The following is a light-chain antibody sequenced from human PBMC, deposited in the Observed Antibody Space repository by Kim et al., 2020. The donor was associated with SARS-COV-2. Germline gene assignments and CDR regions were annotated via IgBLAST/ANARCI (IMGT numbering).Light chain of an antibody. CDR2: DAS. V-gene: IGKV1-33*01. CDR1: QDISHY. CDR3: QQYDNLPLT. Sequence: DIQMTQSPSSLSASVGDRVTITCQASQDISHYLNWYQQKPGKAPKLLIYDASNLETGVPSRFSGSGSGTDFTFTISSLQHEDIATYYCQQYDNLPLTLGGGTKVEI. J-gene: IGKJ4*01.